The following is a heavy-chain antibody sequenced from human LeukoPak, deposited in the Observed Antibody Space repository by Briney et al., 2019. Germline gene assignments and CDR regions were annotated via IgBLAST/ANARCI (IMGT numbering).Heavy chain of an antibody. J-gene: IGHJ4*02. CDR3: ARVGGSNYDFWSGSLLPFDY. V-gene: IGHV3-30-3*01. Sequence: PGGSLRLSCAASGFAFSNYAMHWARQAPGKGLEWVAVISYHGNDKYFADSVRGRFTISRDNSKNTLYLQMNSLRAEDTAVYYCARVGGSNYDFWSGSLLPFDYWGQGTLVTVSS. D-gene: IGHD3-3*01. CDR1: GFAFSNYA. CDR2: ISYHGNDK.